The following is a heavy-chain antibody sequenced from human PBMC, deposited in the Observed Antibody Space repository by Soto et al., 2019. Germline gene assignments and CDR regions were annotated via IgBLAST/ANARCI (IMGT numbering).Heavy chain of an antibody. D-gene: IGHD5-12*01. CDR2: IKPGGSDL. Sequence: EVQLVQSGAEVKKPGESLKISCKGAGYRLDGAWIGWVRQMPGKGLEWMGIIKPGGSDLRYSPSFRGQVTISADAAVNTAFRQWNSLKASDTAMYYCARQSSYICDFWGQGTLVTVSS. V-gene: IGHV5-51*01. CDR3: ARQSSYICDF. J-gene: IGHJ4*02. CDR1: GYRLDGAW.